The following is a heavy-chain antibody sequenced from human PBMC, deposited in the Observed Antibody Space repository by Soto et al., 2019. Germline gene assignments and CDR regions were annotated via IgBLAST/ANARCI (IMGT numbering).Heavy chain of an antibody. CDR3: ARVSPHCSGGSCYSEYFQH. Sequence: GASVKVSCKASGYTFTSYAMHWVRQAPGQRLEWMGWINAGNGNTKYSQKFQGRVTITRDTSASTAYMELSSLRSEDTAVYYCARVSPHCSGGSCYSEYFQHWGQGTLVTV. J-gene: IGHJ1*01. V-gene: IGHV1-3*01. D-gene: IGHD2-15*01. CDR1: GYTFTSYA. CDR2: INAGNGNT.